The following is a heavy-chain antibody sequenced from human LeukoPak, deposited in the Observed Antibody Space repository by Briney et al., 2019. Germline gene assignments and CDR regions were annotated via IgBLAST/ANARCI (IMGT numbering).Heavy chain of an antibody. V-gene: IGHV4-59*01. J-gene: IGHJ6*03. CDR1: GGSISSYY. CDR2: IYYSGST. CDR3: ARGGYDPTYYMDV. D-gene: IGHD3-3*01. Sequence: PSETLSLTCTVSGGSISSYYWSWIRQPPGKGLEWIGYIYYSGSTNYNPSLKGRVTISVDTSKNQFSLKLSSVTAADTAVYYCARGGYDPTYYMDVWGKGTTVTVSS.